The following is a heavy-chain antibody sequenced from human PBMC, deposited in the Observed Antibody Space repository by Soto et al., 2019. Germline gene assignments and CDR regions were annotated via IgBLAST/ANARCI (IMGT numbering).Heavy chain of an antibody. CDR2: ISYDGSNK. J-gene: IGHJ6*02. D-gene: IGHD3-3*02. CDR1: GFTFSSYG. Sequence: PGGSLRLSCAASGFTFSSYGMHWVRQAPGKGLEWVAVISYDGSNKYYGDSVKGRFNISRDNSKDTMYLQINSLRAEDTAVYYGPKGQPFCIGYYSRMDIWGQGTRVTVSS. V-gene: IGHV3-30*18. CDR3: PKGQPFCIGYYSRMDI.